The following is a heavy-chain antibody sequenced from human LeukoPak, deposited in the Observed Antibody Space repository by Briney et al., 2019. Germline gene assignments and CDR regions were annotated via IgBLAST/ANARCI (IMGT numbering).Heavy chain of an antibody. CDR2: IKQDGSEK. J-gene: IGHJ6*03. D-gene: IGHD3-10*01. CDR1: GFTFSSYW. V-gene: IGHV3-7*01. Sequence: GGSLRLSCAASGFTFSSYWMSWVRQAPGKGLEWVANIKQDGSEKYYVDSVKGRFTISRDNAKNSLYLQMNSPRAEDTAVYYCARDIEFTISSGSHSQYYMDVWGKGTTVTVSS. CDR3: ARDIEFTISSGSHSQYYMDV.